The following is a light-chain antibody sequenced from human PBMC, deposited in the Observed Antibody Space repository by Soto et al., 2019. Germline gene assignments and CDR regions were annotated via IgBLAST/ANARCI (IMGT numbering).Light chain of an antibody. CDR2: GAS. CDR3: QHYDSTTGT. Sequence: EIVLTQSPGTLSLSPGERATLSCRASQSVSSSLVSWYQQKPGQAPRLLIYGASTRSTGIPDRFSSSGSGTDFTLTISRPEPEDFAVYYRQHYDSTTGTFGQGTKVEVK. V-gene: IGKV3-20*01. CDR1: QSVSSSL. J-gene: IGKJ1*01.